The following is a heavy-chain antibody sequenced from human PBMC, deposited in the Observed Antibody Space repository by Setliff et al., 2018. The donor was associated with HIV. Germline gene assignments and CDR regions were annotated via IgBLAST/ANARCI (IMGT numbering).Heavy chain of an antibody. CDR2: FDPQDDET. V-gene: IGHV1-24*01. CDR1: GYTLTELS. Sequence: GASVKVSCKVSGYTLTELSRHWVRQAPGKGLEWIGSFDPQDDETIYAQNFQGRVTMTEDTSTDTAYMELSSLRSEDTAVYFCASASGYCRSGVCYIGVHKTPDKYYCDSWGQGTLVTVSS. J-gene: IGHJ4*02. CDR3: ASASGYCRSGVCYIGVHKTPDKYYCDS. D-gene: IGHD2-8*01.